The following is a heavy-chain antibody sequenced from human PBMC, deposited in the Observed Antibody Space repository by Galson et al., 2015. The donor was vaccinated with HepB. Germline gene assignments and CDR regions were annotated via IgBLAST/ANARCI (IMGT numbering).Heavy chain of an antibody. CDR2: ISMSSGHT. CDR1: GFNFSDYY. J-gene: IGHJ1*01. CDR3: ATYRFLSTSTGRFFRH. V-gene: IGHV3-11*06. D-gene: IGHD2/OR15-2a*01. Sequence: SLRLSCAASGFNFSDYYMSWLRQTPEKGLEWLSYISMSSGHTNYAGAVKGRFTISRDNAKNTLFLQMTNLSAEDTAVYYCATYRFLSTSTGRFFRHWGQGTLVTVSS.